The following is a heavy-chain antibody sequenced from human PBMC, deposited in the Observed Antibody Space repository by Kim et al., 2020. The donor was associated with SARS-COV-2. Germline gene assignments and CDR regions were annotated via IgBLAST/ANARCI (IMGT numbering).Heavy chain of an antibody. Sequence: SYNPSLRSRGTISIDTSKSQFSLRLTSVTASDTAVYYCARRGDNNWYNFDFWGQGTLVTVSS. D-gene: IGHD1-20*01. V-gene: IGHV4-39*01. J-gene: IGHJ4*02. CDR3: ARRGDNNWYNFDF.